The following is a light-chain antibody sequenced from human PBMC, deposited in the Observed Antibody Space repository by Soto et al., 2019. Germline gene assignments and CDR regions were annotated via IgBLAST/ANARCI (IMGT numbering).Light chain of an antibody. Sequence: QSALTQPASVSGSPGRSVTISCTGTSSDVGDFNYVSWYQHLPGRAPKLIIYDVTNRPSGISYRFSASKSGRTASLTISGLQDEDEADYYCSSHSSSTTHVVFGGGTKVTVL. CDR2: DVT. J-gene: IGLJ2*01. CDR3: SSHSSSTTHVV. V-gene: IGLV2-14*03. CDR1: SSDVGDFNY.